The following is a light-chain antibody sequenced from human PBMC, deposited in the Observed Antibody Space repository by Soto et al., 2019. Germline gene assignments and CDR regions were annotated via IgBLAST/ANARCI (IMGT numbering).Light chain of an antibody. CDR3: QQFYRYPWT. Sequence: DIQMTQSPSTLSASVGDRVTVTCRASQSVDTYLAWYQQKPGKAPHLLIYKASSLETGVPSRFSGSGSVTELTLTISSPQSEDFATYYCQQFYRYPWTFGQGTKVEIK. CDR1: QSVDTY. CDR2: KAS. V-gene: IGKV1-5*03. J-gene: IGKJ1*01.